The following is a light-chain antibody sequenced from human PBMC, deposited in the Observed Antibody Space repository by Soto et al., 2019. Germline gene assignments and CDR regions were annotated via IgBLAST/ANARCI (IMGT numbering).Light chain of an antibody. Sequence: NFMLTQPHSVSESPGKTVTISCTRSSGSIASNYVQWYQQRPGSSPTTVIYEDSQRPSGVPDRFSGSIDSSSNSASLTISGLKTEDEADDYCQSYDSSNQVFGGGTKVTVL. V-gene: IGLV6-57*01. CDR1: SGSIASNY. CDR2: EDS. CDR3: QSYDSSNQV. J-gene: IGLJ2*01.